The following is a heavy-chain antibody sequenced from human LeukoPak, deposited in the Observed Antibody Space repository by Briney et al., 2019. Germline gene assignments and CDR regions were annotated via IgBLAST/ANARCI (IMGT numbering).Heavy chain of an antibody. CDR3: ARVKAVAVDY. D-gene: IGHD6-19*01. Sequence: GGSLRLSCAASGFTVSTNYMSWVRQAPGKGLEWVSVIYSGGNTYYVDSVKGRFTISRDNSKNTMYLQMNSLRAEDTAIYYCARVKAVAVDYWGQGTLVTVSS. J-gene: IGHJ4*02. CDR1: GFTVSTNY. V-gene: IGHV3-53*01. CDR2: IYSGGNT.